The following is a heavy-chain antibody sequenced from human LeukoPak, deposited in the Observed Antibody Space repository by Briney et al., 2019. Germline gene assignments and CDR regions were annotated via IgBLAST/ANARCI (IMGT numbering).Heavy chain of an antibody. Sequence: GGSLTLSCAASGFTFSTFGMNWVRQAPGKGLEWVSSISGSSSSIYYADSVKGRFTISRDNAKNSLYLQMNSLRAEDTAVYYCARGGYSYDYWGQGTLVPVSP. V-gene: IGHV3-21*06. D-gene: IGHD5-18*01. CDR2: ISGSSSSI. CDR1: GFTFSTFG. J-gene: IGHJ1*01. CDR3: ARGGYSYDY.